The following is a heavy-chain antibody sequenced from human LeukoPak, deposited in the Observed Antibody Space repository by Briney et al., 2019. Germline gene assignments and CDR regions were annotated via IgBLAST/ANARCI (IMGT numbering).Heavy chain of an antibody. CDR1: GFTFSSYS. CDR3: ARVLLWFGEFGGYFDY. V-gene: IGHV3-21*01. D-gene: IGHD3-10*01. CDR2: ISSSSSYI. Sequence: GGSLRLSCAASGFTFSSYSINWVRQAPGKGLEWVSSISSSSSYIYYADSVKGRFTISRDNARNSLYLQMNSLRAEDTAVYYCARVLLWFGEFGGYFDYWGQGTLVTVSS. J-gene: IGHJ4*02.